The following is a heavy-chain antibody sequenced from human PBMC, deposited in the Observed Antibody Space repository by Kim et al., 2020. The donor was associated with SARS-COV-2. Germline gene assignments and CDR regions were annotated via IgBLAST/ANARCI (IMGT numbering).Heavy chain of an antibody. V-gene: IGHV3-23*03. CDR2: IYSGGYST. CDR3: AKDSYSGSGGYADRGFD. J-gene: IGHJ4*01. D-gene: IGHD3-10*01. CDR1: GFTFSKFA. Sequence: GGSLRLSCAASGFTFSKFAMSWVRQAPGKGLEWVSVIYSGGYSTQYADSVQGRFTISRDDSKNTLHLHMDRLRAEDTAIYYCAKDSYSGSGGYADRGFD.